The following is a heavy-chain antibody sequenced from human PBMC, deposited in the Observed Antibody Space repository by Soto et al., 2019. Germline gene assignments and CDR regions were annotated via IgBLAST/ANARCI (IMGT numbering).Heavy chain of an antibody. V-gene: IGHV1-69*01. Sequence: QVQLVQSGAEVKKPGSSVKVSCKASGGTFSSYAISWVRQAPGQGLEWMGGIIPIFGTANYAQKFQGRVTITTAESTSTAYMELRSLGSEDRAVYYCAAGSGGIVVVPADILYANYYGMDVWGQGTTVTVSS. CDR2: IIPIFGTA. CDR3: AAGSGGIVVVPADILYANYYGMDV. CDR1: GGTFSSYA. D-gene: IGHD2-2*02. J-gene: IGHJ6*02.